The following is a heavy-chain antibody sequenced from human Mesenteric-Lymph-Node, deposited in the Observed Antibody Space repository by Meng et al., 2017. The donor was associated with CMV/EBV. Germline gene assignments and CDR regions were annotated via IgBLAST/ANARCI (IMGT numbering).Heavy chain of an antibody. Sequence: FTFSSYSMNWVRQAPGKGLEWVSSISSSSSYIYYADSVKGRFTISRDNAKNSLYLQMNSLRAEDTAVYYCARDRTDIVVVPGGGMDVWGQGTTVTVSS. CDR1: FTFSSYS. D-gene: IGHD2-2*01. CDR2: ISSSSSYI. V-gene: IGHV3-21*01. J-gene: IGHJ6*02. CDR3: ARDRTDIVVVPGGGMDV.